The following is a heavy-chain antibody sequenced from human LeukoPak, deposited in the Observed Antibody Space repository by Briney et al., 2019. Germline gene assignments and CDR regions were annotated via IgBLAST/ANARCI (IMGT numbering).Heavy chain of an antibody. D-gene: IGHD6-13*01. CDR1: GFTFSSYA. CDR3: ARRVAYSSTWAYFDY. J-gene: IGHJ4*02. CDR2: ISYDGCNK. Sequence: PGGSVRLSCAASGFTFSSYAMHWVRQAPGKGLEWVAVISYDGCNKYYADSVKGRFTISRDNSKNTLYLQMNSLRAEDTAVYYCARRVAYSSTWAYFDYWGQGTLVTVSS. V-gene: IGHV3-30-3*01.